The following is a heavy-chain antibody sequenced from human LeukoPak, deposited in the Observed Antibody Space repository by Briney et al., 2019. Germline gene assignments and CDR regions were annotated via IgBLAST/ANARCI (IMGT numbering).Heavy chain of an antibody. Sequence: GGSLRLSCAASGFTFSSYWMSWVRQAPGKGLEWVANIKQDGSERYYVDSVKGRFTISRDNAKNSLYVQMNALRAEDTAVYYCAREGSDWNYYYYMDVWGKGTTVTISS. J-gene: IGHJ6*03. CDR2: IKQDGSER. CDR1: GFTFSSYW. V-gene: IGHV3-7*01. D-gene: IGHD6-19*01. CDR3: AREGSDWNYYYYMDV.